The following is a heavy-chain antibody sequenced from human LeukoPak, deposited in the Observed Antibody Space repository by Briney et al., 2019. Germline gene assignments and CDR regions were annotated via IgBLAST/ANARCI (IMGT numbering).Heavy chain of an antibody. Sequence: ASVKVSCKASGYTFTSYGISWVRQAPGQGLEWMGWISAYNGNTNYAQKLQGRVTMTTDTSTSTAYMELRSLRSDDTAVYYCARVGYCSSTSCPQQTNYYCYYGMDVWGQGTTVTVSS. D-gene: IGHD2-2*01. CDR2: ISAYNGNT. J-gene: IGHJ6*02. CDR3: ARVGYCSSTSCPQQTNYYCYYGMDV. V-gene: IGHV1-18*01. CDR1: GYTFTSYG.